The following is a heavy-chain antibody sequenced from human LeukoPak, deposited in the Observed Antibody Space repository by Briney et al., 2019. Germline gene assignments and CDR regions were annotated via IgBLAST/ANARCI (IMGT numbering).Heavy chain of an antibody. CDR2: ISTYSGET. Sequence: ASVKVSCKASGYTFSTYGITWVRQAPGQGLEWMGWISTYSGETSYAQKVQGRVTITRNTSISTAYMELSSLRSEDTAVYYCARRNLGYCSSSSCPLYYFDSWGQGTLVTISS. J-gene: IGHJ4*02. CDR3: ARRNLGYCSSSSCPLYYFDS. D-gene: IGHD2-2*01. V-gene: IGHV1-8*01. CDR1: GYTFSTYG.